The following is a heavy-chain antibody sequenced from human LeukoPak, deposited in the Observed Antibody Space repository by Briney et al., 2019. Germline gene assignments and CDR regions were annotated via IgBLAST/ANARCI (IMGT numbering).Heavy chain of an antibody. CDR1: GGSISGYY. D-gene: IGHD1-1*01. CDR3: AKGNEGAFDI. J-gene: IGHJ3*02. V-gene: IGHV3-9*03. Sequence: LSLTCTVSGGSISGYYWSWIRQPPGKGLEWVSGISWNSGSIGYADSVKGRFTISRDNAKNSLYLQMNSLRAEDMALYYCAKGNEGAFDIWGQGTMVTVSS. CDR2: ISWNSGSI.